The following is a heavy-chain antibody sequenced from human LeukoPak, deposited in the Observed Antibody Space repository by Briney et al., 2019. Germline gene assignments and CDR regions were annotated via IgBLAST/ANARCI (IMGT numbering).Heavy chain of an antibody. CDR2: ISGSGGST. J-gene: IGHJ4*02. CDR3: ARGGGRDYYGSGSYFKIDY. V-gene: IGHV3-23*01. CDR1: GFTVSSNY. Sequence: GGSLRLSCAASGFTVSSNYMSWARQAPGKGLEWVSAISGSGGSTYYADSVKGRFTISRDNSKNTLYLQMNSLRAEDTAVYYCARGGGRDYYGSGSYFKIDYWGQGTLVTVSS. D-gene: IGHD3-10*01.